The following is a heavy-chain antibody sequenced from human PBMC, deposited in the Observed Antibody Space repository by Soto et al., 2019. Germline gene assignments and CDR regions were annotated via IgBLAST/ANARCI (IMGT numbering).Heavy chain of an antibody. CDR3: ARGWGYDSTDYYYAY. Sequence: QVQLVQSGAEVRKPGSSVRVSCKASGGSFNRHTISWVRQAPGQGREWMGGIIPIFGTANHAQKFQGRVTIIEDESTSTVYMELSSLRSDDTAIYDCARGWGYDSTDYYYAYWGQGTLVIVSS. V-gene: IGHV1-69*01. J-gene: IGHJ4*02. D-gene: IGHD3-22*01. CDR2: IIPIFGTA. CDR1: GGSFNRHT.